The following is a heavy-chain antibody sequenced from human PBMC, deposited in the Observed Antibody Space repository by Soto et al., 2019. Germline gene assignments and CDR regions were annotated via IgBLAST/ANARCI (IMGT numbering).Heavy chain of an antibody. CDR2: LTAYDGKR. V-gene: IGHV1-18*01. Sequence: QVQMVQSGAEVKKTGASVKVSCKTSGYTFTTFRINWVLQAPGQGLEWMGCLTAYDGKRNFAQKFQDRLTMTMDISTSTGYMELSGLRYDDTAVYFCARGLTYGDFDYWGRGTQVAVSS. J-gene: IGHJ4*02. CDR3: ARGLTYGDFDY. CDR1: GYTFTTFR. D-gene: IGHD3-10*01.